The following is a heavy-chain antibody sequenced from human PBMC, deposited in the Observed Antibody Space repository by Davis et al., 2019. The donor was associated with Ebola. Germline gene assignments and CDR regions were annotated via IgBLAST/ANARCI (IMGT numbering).Heavy chain of an antibody. CDR3: AREDSSGWYEGHDDY. V-gene: IGHV3-30*03. Sequence: GESLKISCAASGFTFSSYGMHWVRQAPGKGLEWVAVISYDGSNKYYADSVKGRFTISRDNSKNTLYLQMNSLRAEDTAVYYCAREDSSGWYEGHDDYWGQGTLVTVSS. CDR2: ISYDGSNK. CDR1: GFTFSSYG. J-gene: IGHJ4*02. D-gene: IGHD6-19*01.